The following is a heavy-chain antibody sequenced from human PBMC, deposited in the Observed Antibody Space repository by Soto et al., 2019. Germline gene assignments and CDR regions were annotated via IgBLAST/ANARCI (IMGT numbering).Heavy chain of an antibody. CDR1: GGSFSGYY. V-gene: IGHV4-34*01. CDR2: INHSGST. D-gene: IGHD6-19*01. J-gene: IGHJ4*02. Sequence: SETLSLTCAVYGGSFSGYYWSWIRQPPGKGLEWIGEINHSGSTNYNPSLKSRVTISVDTSKNQFSLKLSSVTAADTAVYYCASRWLALYYFDYWGQGTLVTVSS. CDR3: ASRWLALYYFDY.